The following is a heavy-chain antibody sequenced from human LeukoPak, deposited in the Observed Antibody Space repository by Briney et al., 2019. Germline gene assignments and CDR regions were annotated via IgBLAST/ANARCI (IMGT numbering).Heavy chain of an antibody. V-gene: IGHV4-30-2*01. CDR2: IYHTGST. CDR1: GDSISSGDYS. J-gene: IGHJ5*02. D-gene: IGHD2-2*01. CDR3: ARLQYCSGTSCYWFDP. Sequence: SQTLSLTCTVSGDSISSGDYSWSWIRQHPGKGLEWIGYIYHTGSTYYNPSLKSRVTISVDTSKNQFSLRLSSVTAADTAVYYCARLQYCSGTSCYWFDPWGQGTLVTVSS.